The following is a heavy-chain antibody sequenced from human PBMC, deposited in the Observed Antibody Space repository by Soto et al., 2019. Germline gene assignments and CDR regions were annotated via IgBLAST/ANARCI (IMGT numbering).Heavy chain of an antibody. D-gene: IGHD4-17*01. CDR2: IYYSGST. V-gene: IGHV4-59*01. Sequence: PSETLALTCTVCGDSICSYDGGGIRQRPGKGLEWIGYIYYSGSTNYNPSLKSRVTISVDTSKNQFSLKLSSVTAADTAVYYCASMTTVTTGFDYWGQGTLVTSPQ. J-gene: IGHJ4*02. CDR3: ASMTTVTTGFDY. CDR1: GDSICSYD.